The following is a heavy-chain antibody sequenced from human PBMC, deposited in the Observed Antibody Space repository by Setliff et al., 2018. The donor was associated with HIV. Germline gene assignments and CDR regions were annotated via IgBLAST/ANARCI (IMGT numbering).Heavy chain of an antibody. CDR1: GGIFSRFA. D-gene: IGHD1-26*01. Sequence: GASVKVSCKASGGIFSRFAFSWVRQAPGQGLEWMGGIIPVFGTTNYAQKFQGRVTITADESTSTAYMELSSLRSEDTAVYYCGVGPEKIYYYYGMDVWGQGTTVTVSS. J-gene: IGHJ6*02. CDR2: IIPVFGTT. V-gene: IGHV1-69*13. CDR3: GVGPEKIYYYYGMDV.